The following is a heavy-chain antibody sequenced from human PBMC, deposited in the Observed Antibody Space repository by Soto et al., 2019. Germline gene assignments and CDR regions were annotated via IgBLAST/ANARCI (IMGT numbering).Heavy chain of an antibody. CDR1: GFTFSSYA. V-gene: IGHV3-23*01. D-gene: IGHD3-16*02. CDR2: ISGTGDST. CDR3: AKDYVGVIPDAFDI. J-gene: IGHJ3*02. Sequence: EVQLLESGGGLVQPGGSLRLSCAASGFTFSSYAMSWVRQAPGKGLECVSSISGTGDSTYYADSVKGRFTISRDNSKNTLYLQMNGLRAEDTAVYYCAKDYVGVIPDAFDIWGPGTMVTVSS.